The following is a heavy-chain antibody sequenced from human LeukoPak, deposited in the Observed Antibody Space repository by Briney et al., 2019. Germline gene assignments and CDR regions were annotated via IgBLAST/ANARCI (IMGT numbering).Heavy chain of an antibody. CDR2: FDPEDGET. Sequence: ASVKVSCKVSGYTLTELSMHWVRQAPGKGLEWMGGFDPEDGETIYAQKFQGRVTMTEDTSTDTAYTELSSLRSEDTAVYYCATGIMTTVTTYYYYYGMDVWGQGTTVTVSS. D-gene: IGHD4-11*01. CDR1: GYTLTELS. CDR3: ATGIMTTVTTYYYYYGMDV. J-gene: IGHJ6*02. V-gene: IGHV1-24*01.